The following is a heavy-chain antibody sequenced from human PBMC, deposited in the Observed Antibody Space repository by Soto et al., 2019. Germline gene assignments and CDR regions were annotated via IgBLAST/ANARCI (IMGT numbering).Heavy chain of an antibody. CDR3: ARGGSYYVDY. D-gene: IGHD3-16*01. CDR2: IKGDGSER. J-gene: IGHJ4*02. V-gene: IGHV3-7*01. CDR1: GFSLGTNW. Sequence: EVQLVESGGGLVQPGGSLRLSCAASGFSLGTNWMSWVRQAPGRGLEWVAQIKGDGSERVYVDSVKGRFTASGDSANNSVYLQLNSLTAEDTAVYYRARGGSYYVDYWGQGTLVTVSS.